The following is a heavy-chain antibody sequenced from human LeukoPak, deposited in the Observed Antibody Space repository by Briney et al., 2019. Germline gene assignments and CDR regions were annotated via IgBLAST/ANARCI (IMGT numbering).Heavy chain of an antibody. CDR2: IYHSGST. CDR3: ARDDYYYGSGSSFDY. CDR1: GYSISSGYY. D-gene: IGHD3-10*01. Sequence: SETLSLTCTVSGYSISSGYYWGWIRQPPGKGLEWIGSIYHSGSTYYNPSLKSRVTISVDTSKNQFSLKLSSVTAADTAVYYCARDDYYYGSGSSFDYWGQGTLVAVSS. V-gene: IGHV4-38-2*02. J-gene: IGHJ4*02.